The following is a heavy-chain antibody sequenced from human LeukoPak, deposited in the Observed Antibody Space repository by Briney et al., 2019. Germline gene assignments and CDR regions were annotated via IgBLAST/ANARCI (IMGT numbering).Heavy chain of an antibody. J-gene: IGHJ1*01. V-gene: IGHV4-61*01. Sequence: SETLSLTCTVSGGSISSSSYYWSWIRQPPGKGLEWIGYIYYSGSTNYNPSLKSRVTISVDTSKNQFSLKLSSVTAADTAVYYCARGEDDGEYFQHWGQGTLVTVSS. CDR2: IYYSGST. CDR3: ARGEDDGEYFQH. D-gene: IGHD1-1*01. CDR1: GGSISSSSYY.